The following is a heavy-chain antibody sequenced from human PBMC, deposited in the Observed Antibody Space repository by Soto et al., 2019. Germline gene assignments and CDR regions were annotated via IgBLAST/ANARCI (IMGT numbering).Heavy chain of an antibody. Sequence: SETLSLTCAVYGGSFSGYYWSWIRQPPGKGLEWIGEINHSGSTNYNPSLKSRVTISVDTSKNQFSLKLSSVTAADTAVYYCARRGGSQRAYWFDPWGQGTLVTVSS. CDR3: ARRGGSQRAYWFDP. CDR1: GGSFSGYY. V-gene: IGHV4-34*01. D-gene: IGHD2-15*01. J-gene: IGHJ5*02. CDR2: INHSGST.